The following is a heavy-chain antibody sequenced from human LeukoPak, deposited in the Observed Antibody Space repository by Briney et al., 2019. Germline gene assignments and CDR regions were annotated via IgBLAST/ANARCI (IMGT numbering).Heavy chain of an antibody. Sequence: SETLSLTCTVSGGSISSSSYYWGWIRQPPGKGLEWIGSIYYSGSTYYNPSLKSRVTISVDTSKNQFSLKLSSVTAADTAVYYCASSVVSPIAAAGADAFDIWGQGTMVTVSS. CDR3: ASSVVSPIAAAGADAFDI. D-gene: IGHD6-13*01. CDR2: IYYSGST. J-gene: IGHJ3*02. V-gene: IGHV4-39*01. CDR1: GGSISSSSYY.